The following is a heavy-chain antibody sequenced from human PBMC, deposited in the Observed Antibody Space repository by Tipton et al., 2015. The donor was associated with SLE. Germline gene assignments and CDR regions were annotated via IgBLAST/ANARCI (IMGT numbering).Heavy chain of an antibody. J-gene: IGHJ4*02. CDR3: ARTDSGNDLFVFDS. CDR1: GDSMSSHY. V-gene: IGHV4-59*11. Sequence: TLSLTCTVSGDSMSSHYWSWIRQPPGKGLEWIGYIYYTGTSNNNPSLKSRVTISIDTSKNQFSLKLSSVTAEDTAVYFCARTDSGNDLFVFDSWGQGTLVTVSS. D-gene: IGHD1-26*01. CDR2: IYYTGTS.